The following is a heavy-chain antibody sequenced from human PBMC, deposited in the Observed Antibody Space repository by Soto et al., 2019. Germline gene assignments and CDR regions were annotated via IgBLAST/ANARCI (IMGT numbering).Heavy chain of an antibody. V-gene: IGHV3-53*01. CDR2: IYSGGST. CDR3: ATEYYYASSGLFDY. Sequence: QPGGSLRLSCAASGFTVSSNYMSWVRQAPGKGLEWVSVIYSGGSTYYADSVKGRFTISRDNSKNTLYLQMNSLRAEDTAVYYCATEYYYASSGLFDYWGQGTLVTVSS. CDR1: GFTVSSNY. D-gene: IGHD3-22*01. J-gene: IGHJ4*02.